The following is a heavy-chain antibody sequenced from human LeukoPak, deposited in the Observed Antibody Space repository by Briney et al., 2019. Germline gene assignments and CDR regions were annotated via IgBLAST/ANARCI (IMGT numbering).Heavy chain of an antibody. CDR2: ISSSSSTI. CDR1: GGSISSYY. J-gene: IGHJ4*02. D-gene: IGHD4-17*01. CDR3: ARGGSFGDPYYFDY. Sequence: PSETLSLTCTVSGGSISSYYWSWIRQAPGKGLEWVSYISSSSSTIYYADSVKGRFTISRDNAKNSLYLQMNSLRAEDTAVYYCARGGSFGDPYYFDYWGQGTLVTVSS. V-gene: IGHV3-48*04.